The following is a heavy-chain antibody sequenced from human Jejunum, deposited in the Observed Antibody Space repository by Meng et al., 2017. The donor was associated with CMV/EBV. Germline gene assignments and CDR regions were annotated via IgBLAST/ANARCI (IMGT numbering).Heavy chain of an antibody. D-gene: IGHD2-2*01. J-gene: IGHJ4*02. Sequence: LSLTCSVYGGSCSVYYWSWIRQPQGKGLEWIGEINHSGSTNYIPSLKSRVTMSVDTSKNQFSLKLSSVTAADTAVYYCARMPSNTIDYWGQGTLVTVSS. CDR3: ARMPSNTIDY. CDR2: INHSGST. CDR1: GGSCSVYY. V-gene: IGHV4-34*01.